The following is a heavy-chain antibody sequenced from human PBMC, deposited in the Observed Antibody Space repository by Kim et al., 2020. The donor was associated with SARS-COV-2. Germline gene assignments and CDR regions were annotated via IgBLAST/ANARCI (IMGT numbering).Heavy chain of an antibody. CDR2: INHSGST. D-gene: IGHD6-19*01. J-gene: IGHJ4*02. V-gene: IGHV4-34*01. Sequence: SETLSLTCAVYGGSFSGYYWSWIRQPPGKGLEWIGEINHSGSTNYNPSLKSRVTISVDTSKNQFSLKLSSVTAADTAVYYCARTSVAAAPPDYWGQGTLV. CDR1: GGSFSGYY. CDR3: ARTSVAAAPPDY.